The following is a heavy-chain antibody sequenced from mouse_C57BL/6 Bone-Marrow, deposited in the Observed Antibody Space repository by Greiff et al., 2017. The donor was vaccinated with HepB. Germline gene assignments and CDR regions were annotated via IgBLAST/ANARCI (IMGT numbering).Heavy chain of an antibody. V-gene: IGHV1-64*01. CDR3: TTEEGWLLRY. J-gene: IGHJ2*01. Sequence: QVQLQQPGAELVKPGASVKLSCKASGYTFTSYWMHWVKQRPGQGLEWIGMIHPNSGSTNYNEKFKSKATLTVDKSSSTAYMQLSSLTSEDTAVYYCTTEEGWLLRYWGQGTTLTVSS. D-gene: IGHD2-3*01. CDR1: GYTFTSYW. CDR2: IHPNSGST.